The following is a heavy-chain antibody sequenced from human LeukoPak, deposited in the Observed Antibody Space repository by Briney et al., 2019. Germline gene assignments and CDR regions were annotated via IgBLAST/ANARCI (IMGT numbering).Heavy chain of an antibody. CDR2: ISYDGTNK. V-gene: IGHV3-30-3*01. Sequence: GGSLRLSCAASGFTFSSFALHWVRQAPGKGLEWVAVISYDGTNKYYADSVRGRFTISRDNSKNTLYLQMNSLRAEDTAVYYCARACGSGEACFDYWGQGTLVTVSS. J-gene: IGHJ4*02. CDR3: ARACGSGEACFDY. CDR1: GFTFSSFA. D-gene: IGHD3-10*01.